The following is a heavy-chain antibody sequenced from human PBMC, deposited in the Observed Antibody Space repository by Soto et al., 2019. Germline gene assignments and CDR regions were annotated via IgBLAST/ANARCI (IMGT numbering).Heavy chain of an antibody. CDR1: GGTFSSYA. D-gene: IGHD2-15*01. V-gene: IGHV1-69*13. J-gene: IGHJ6*02. CDR2: IIPIFGTA. CDR3: ARALEYCSGGSCYRPQDYYYGMDV. Sequence: SVKVSCKASGGTFSSYAISWVRQAPGQGLEWMGGIIPIFGTANYAQKFQGRVTITADESTSTAYMELSSLRSEDTAVYYCARALEYCSGGSCYRPQDYYYGMDVWGQGTTVTVSS.